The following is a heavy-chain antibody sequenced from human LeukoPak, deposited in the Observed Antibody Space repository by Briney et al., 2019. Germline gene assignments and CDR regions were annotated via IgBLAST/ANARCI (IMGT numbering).Heavy chain of an antibody. CDR2: ISSSSSYI. CDR3: ARAVYYSNYSGY. J-gene: IGHJ4*01. D-gene: IGHD4-11*01. CDR1: GFTFSSYS. V-gene: IGHV3-21*01. Sequence: GGSLRLSCAASGFTFSSYSMNWVRQAPGKGLEWVSSISSSSSYIYYADSVEGRFTISRDNAKNTLYLQMNSLRAEDTAMYYCARAVYYSNYSGYWGQGTLVTVSS.